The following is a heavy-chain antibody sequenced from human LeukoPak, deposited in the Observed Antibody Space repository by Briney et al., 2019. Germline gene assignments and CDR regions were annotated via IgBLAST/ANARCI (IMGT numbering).Heavy chain of an antibody. J-gene: IGHJ6*04. CDR1: GFTYSSYW. D-gene: IGHD3-10*02. Sequence: GGSLRLSCAASGFTYSSYWMQWVRQAPGKGLVWVSRINSDGSLTYYADSVKGRFTISRDNSKNTLYLQMNSLRAEDTAVYYCAELGITMIGGVWGKGTTVTISS. CDR2: INSDGSLT. CDR3: AELGITMIGGV. V-gene: IGHV3-74*01.